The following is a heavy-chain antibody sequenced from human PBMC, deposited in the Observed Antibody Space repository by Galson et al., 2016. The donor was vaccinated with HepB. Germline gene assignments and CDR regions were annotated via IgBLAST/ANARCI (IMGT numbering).Heavy chain of an antibody. Sequence: TLSLTCTVSGGSISSGDYYWSWIRQHPGKGLEWIGYISYSGSTYYNPSFKSRDTISVDTSKNQFSLKLSSVTAADTAVYYCARVGRLDFWSGFYVPPFDFWGQGTLVTVSS. V-gene: IGHV4-31*03. CDR3: ARVGRLDFWSGFYVPPFDF. J-gene: IGHJ4*02. CDR1: GGSISSGDYY. D-gene: IGHD3-3*01. CDR2: ISYSGST.